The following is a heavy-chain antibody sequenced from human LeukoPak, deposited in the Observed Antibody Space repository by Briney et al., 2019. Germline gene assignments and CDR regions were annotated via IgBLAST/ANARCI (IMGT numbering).Heavy chain of an antibody. D-gene: IGHD6-13*01. V-gene: IGHV1-69*13. J-gene: IGHJ6*02. CDR1: GGTFSSYA. CDR2: IIPIFGTA. Sequence: SVKVSCKASGGTFSSYAISWVRQAPGQGLEWMGGIIPIFGTANYAQKFQGRVTITADESTSTAYVELSSLRSEDTAVYYCARVGIAAAGLYGMDVWGQGTTVTVSS. CDR3: ARVGIAAAGLYGMDV.